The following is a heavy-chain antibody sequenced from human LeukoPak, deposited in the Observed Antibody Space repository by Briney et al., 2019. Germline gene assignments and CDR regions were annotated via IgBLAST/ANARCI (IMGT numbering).Heavy chain of an antibody. D-gene: IGHD2-2*02. Sequence: GGPLRLSCAASGSTFRNYAMHWVRQAPGKGLEWVAFIRYDGSKICYADSVKGRFTISRDNSKDTLYLQMSSLRPEDTAVYYCAKDYQLPYGGFDQWGQGALVTVSS. CDR2: IRYDGSKI. V-gene: IGHV3-30*02. CDR3: AKDYQLPYGGFDQ. CDR1: GSTFRNYA. J-gene: IGHJ4*02.